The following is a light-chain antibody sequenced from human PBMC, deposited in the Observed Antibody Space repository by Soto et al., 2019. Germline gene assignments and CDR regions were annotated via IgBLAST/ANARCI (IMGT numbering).Light chain of an antibody. CDR1: QSVSSN. CDR2: AAS. Sequence: EIVMTQSPATLSVCPGERATLSCRASQSVSSNLAWYQQKPGQAPRLLIYAASTRATGVPARFSGSGSGTEFTLTISSLQSEDFAVYYCQQYDNWPPITFGQGTRLETK. V-gene: IGKV3-15*01. CDR3: QQYDNWPPIT. J-gene: IGKJ5*01.